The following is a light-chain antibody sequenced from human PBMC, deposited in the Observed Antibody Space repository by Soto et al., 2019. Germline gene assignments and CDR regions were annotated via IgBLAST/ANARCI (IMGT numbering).Light chain of an antibody. J-gene: IGLJ1*01. CDR3: SSYTCSSLYV. Sequence: QSALTQPASVSGSPGQSITISCTGTSSDVAAYNFVSWYQQHPGEVPKLMIYEVIKRPSGISDRFSGSKSGNTASLTISGLQAEDEADYYCSSYTCSSLYVFGTGTKLTVL. V-gene: IGLV2-14*03. CDR2: EVI. CDR1: SSDVAAYNF.